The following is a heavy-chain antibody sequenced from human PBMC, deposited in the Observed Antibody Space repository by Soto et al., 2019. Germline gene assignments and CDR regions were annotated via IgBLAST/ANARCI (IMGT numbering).Heavy chain of an antibody. J-gene: IGHJ4*02. V-gene: IGHV3-30*18. Sequence: QVQLVESGGGVVQPGRSLRLSCAASGFTFSSYGMHWVRQAPGKGLEWGAVISYDGSNKYYADSGKGRFTISRDNSKNTLYLQMNSLRAEDSAVYYCAKEGYSYGYTGIDYWGQGTLVTVSS. D-gene: IGHD5-18*01. CDR2: ISYDGSNK. CDR3: AKEGYSYGYTGIDY. CDR1: GFTFSSYG.